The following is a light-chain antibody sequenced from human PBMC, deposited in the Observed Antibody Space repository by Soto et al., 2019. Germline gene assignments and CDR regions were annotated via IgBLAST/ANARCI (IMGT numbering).Light chain of an antibody. CDR2: DSS. V-gene: IGKV3-11*01. J-gene: IGKJ1*01. CDR3: QQRINWPSWT. Sequence: EIVLTQSPATLSLSPGERATLSCRASQTVSSHLGWYQQKPGQAPRLLIYDSSNRATGIPDRFSGSGSGTDFTLTISSLEPEDFAVYYCQQRINWPSWTFGQGTKVEI. CDR1: QTVSSH.